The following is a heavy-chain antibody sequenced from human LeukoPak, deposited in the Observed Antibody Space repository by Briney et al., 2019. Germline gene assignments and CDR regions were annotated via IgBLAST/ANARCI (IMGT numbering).Heavy chain of an antibody. J-gene: IGHJ4*02. CDR1: GYTFTSYG. Sequence: ASVKVSCKASGYTFTSYGISWVRQAPGQGLEWMGWISAYNGNTNYAQKLQGRVTMTTDTSTSTAYMELSRLRSDDTAVYYCARDYDILTGYSPFDYWGQGTLVTVSS. CDR3: ARDYDILTGYSPFDY. CDR2: ISAYNGNT. V-gene: IGHV1-18*01. D-gene: IGHD3-9*01.